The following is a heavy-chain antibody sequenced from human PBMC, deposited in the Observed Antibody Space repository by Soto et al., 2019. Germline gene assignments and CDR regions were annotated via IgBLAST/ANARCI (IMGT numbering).Heavy chain of an antibody. J-gene: IGHJ6*02. D-gene: IGHD4-4*01. Sequence: QVQLVQSGAEVKKPGASVKVSCKASGYTFTSYAMHWVRQAPGQRLEWMGWINAGNGNTKYSQKVQGRVPITRDTAASTAYMELSSLRAEDTAVYSCASSYSNYALIDYYYYGLDVWGQGTTVTVSS. CDR3: ASSYSNYALIDYYYYGLDV. V-gene: IGHV1-3*01. CDR1: GYTFTSYA. CDR2: INAGNGNT.